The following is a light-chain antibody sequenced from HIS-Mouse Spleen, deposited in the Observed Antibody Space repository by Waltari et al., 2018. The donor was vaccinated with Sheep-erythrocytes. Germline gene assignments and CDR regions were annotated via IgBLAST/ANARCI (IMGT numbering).Light chain of an antibody. CDR3: WSYAGSSTPWV. CDR1: SSDVGSYNL. CDR2: EGS. J-gene: IGLJ3*02. V-gene: IGLV2-23*01. Sequence: QSALTQPASVSGSPGHSITISCTGTSSDVGSYNLVSWYQPHPGKAPKLVLYEGSSPPAGVSIRFYGSKPGNTASLTIAGLQAEDEADYYCWSYAGSSTPWVFGGGTKLTVL.